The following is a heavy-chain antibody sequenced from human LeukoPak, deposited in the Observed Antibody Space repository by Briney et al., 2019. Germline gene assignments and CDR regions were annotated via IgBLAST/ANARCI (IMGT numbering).Heavy chain of an antibody. V-gene: IGHV4-59*12. D-gene: IGHD4-23*01. CDR3: ARDIYGGFFDY. CDR1: GGSISSYY. J-gene: IGHJ4*02. Sequence: SETLSLTCTVSGGSISSYYWSWIRQPPGKGLEWIGYIYYSGSTNYNPSLKSRVTISVDTSKNQFSLKLSSVTAADTAVYYCARDIYGGFFDYWGQGTLVTVSS. CDR2: IYYSGST.